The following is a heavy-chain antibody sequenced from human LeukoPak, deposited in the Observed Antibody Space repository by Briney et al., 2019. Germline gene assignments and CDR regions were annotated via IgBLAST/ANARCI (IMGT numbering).Heavy chain of an antibody. Sequence: ASVKVSCKASGYTFTSYGISWVRQAPGQGLEWMGWISAYNGNTNYAQKLQGRVTMTTDTSTSTAYMELRSLRSDDTAVYYCATDVWSGILSREIYFDYWGQGTLVTVSS. J-gene: IGHJ4*02. D-gene: IGHD3-3*01. V-gene: IGHV1-18*01. CDR3: ATDVWSGILSREIYFDY. CDR2: ISAYNGNT. CDR1: GYTFTSYG.